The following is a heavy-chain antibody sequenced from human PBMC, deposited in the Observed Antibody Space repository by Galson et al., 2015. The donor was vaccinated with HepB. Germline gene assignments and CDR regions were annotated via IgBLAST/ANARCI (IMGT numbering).Heavy chain of an antibody. J-gene: IGHJ4*02. V-gene: IGHV3-30-3*01. CDR2: ISYDGSNK. D-gene: IGHD2-2*01. CDR3: ARDYAYCSSTSCYLYFIMDY. Sequence: SLRLSCAASGFTFSSYAMHWVRQAPGKGLEWVAVISYDGSNKYYADSVKGRFTISRDNSKNTLYLQMNSLRAEDTAVYYCARDYAYCSSTSCYLYFIMDYWGQGTLVTVSS. CDR1: GFTFSSYA.